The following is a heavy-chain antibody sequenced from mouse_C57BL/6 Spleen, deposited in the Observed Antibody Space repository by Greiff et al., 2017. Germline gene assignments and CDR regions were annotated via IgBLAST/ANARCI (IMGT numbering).Heavy chain of an antibody. V-gene: IGHV1-69*01. CDR2: IDPSDSYT. CDR1: GYTFTSYW. J-gene: IGHJ1*03. Sequence: QVQLQQPGAELVMPGASVKLSCKASGYTFTSYWMHWVKQRPGQGLEWIGEIDPSDSYTNYNQKFKGKSTLTVDKSSSTAYMQLISLTSEDSAVYYCARREITTVVARYWYFDVWGTGTTVTVSS. CDR3: ARREITTVVARYWYFDV. D-gene: IGHD1-1*01.